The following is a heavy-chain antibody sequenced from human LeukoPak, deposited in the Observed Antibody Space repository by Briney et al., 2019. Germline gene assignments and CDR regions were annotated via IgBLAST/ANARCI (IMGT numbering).Heavy chain of an antibody. CDR3: ARDALDIVVVPAAILGYSNYVPRYYYYYMDV. Sequence: SVKVSCKASGYIFTGYQIHWVRQAPGQGLEWMGWINPNSGGTNYAQKFQGRVTMTRDTSISTAYMELSRLRSDDTAVYYCARDALDIVVVPAAILGYSNYVPRYYYYYMDVWGKGTTVTVSS. V-gene: IGHV1-2*02. CDR2: INPNSGGT. J-gene: IGHJ6*03. CDR1: GYIFTGYQ. D-gene: IGHD2-2*02.